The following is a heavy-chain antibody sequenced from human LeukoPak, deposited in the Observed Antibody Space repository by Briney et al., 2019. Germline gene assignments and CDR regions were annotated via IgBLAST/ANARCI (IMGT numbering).Heavy chain of an antibody. V-gene: IGHV3-30*18. Sequence: PGRSLRLSCAACGFTSSSYGIHWLRQAPGKGLEWVAVISCDGSNKYYADSVKGRFTISRDNSKNTLYLQMNSLRAEDTAVYYCAKDLRYYCSGGSCYWPFDAFDIWGQGTMVTVSS. CDR3: AKDLRYYCSGGSCYWPFDAFDI. CDR1: GFTSSSYG. CDR2: ISCDGSNK. J-gene: IGHJ3*02. D-gene: IGHD2-15*01.